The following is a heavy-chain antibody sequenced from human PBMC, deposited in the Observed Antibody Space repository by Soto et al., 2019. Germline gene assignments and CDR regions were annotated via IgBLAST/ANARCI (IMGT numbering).Heavy chain of an antibody. CDR3: ARGAEYQLLSRDYFYGMDA. CDR2: ISYEGSNN. J-gene: IGHJ6*02. Sequence: QVQLVEAGGGVVQPGRSLRLSCGASGFTFNSHGMHWVRQAPGKGLEWVAVISYEGSNNFYAESVKGRFTISRDNSKNTLYLQMNSLRREDTAVYYCARGAEYQLLSRDYFYGMDAWGQGTTVTVSS. V-gene: IGHV3-30*03. D-gene: IGHD2-2*01. CDR1: GFTFNSHG.